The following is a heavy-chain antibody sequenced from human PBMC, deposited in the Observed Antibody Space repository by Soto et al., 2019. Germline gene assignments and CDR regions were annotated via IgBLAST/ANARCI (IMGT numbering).Heavy chain of an antibody. CDR3: ARRGAVAGLHY. Sequence: EVQLVESGGGLVQPGGSLRVSCGASGFTFSSYWMHWVRQAPGKGLVWVSRINSDGSSTSYADSVKGRFTISRDNAKNTLYLQMNSLRAEDTARYYCARRGAVAGLHYWGQGTLVTVSS. J-gene: IGHJ4*02. V-gene: IGHV3-74*01. D-gene: IGHD6-19*01. CDR1: GFTFSSYW. CDR2: INSDGSST.